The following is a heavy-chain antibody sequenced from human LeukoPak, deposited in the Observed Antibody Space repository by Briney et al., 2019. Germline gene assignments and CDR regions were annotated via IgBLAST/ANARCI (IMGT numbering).Heavy chain of an antibody. Sequence: SETLSLTCAVYGGSFSGYYWSWIRQPPGKGLEWIGEINHSGSTNYNPSLKSRVTISVDTSKNQFSLKLSSVTAADTAVYYCASGEEYYDILTGYLETHSVDYWGQGTLVTVSS. CDR1: GGSFSGYY. V-gene: IGHV4-34*01. CDR2: INHSGST. D-gene: IGHD3-9*01. CDR3: ASGEEYYDILTGYLETHSVDY. J-gene: IGHJ4*02.